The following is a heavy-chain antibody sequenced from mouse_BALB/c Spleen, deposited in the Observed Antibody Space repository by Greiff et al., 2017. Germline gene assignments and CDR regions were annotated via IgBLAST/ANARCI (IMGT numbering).Heavy chain of an antibody. D-gene: IGHD2-4*01. CDR1: GFTFSSYG. V-gene: IGHV5-6*01. CDR3: ARYYDLYAMDY. J-gene: IGHJ4*01. Sequence: EVQLVESGGDLVKPGGSLKLSCAASGFTFSSYGMSWVRQTPDKRLEWVATISSGGSYTYYPDSVKGRFTISRDNAKNTLYLQMSSLKSEDTAMYYCARYYDLYAMDYWGQGTSVTVSS. CDR2: ISSGGSYT.